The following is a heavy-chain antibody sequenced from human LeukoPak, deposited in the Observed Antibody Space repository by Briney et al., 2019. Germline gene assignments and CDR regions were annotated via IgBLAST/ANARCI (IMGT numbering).Heavy chain of an antibody. CDR3: ARGAPTASGWYVGY. V-gene: IGHV1-8*03. Sequence: ASVKLSCKASGYTFTSYDINWVRQATGQGLEWMGWMNPNSGNTGYAQKFQGRVTITRNTSISTAYMELSSLRSEDTAVYYCARGAPTASGWYVGYWGQGTLVTVSS. CDR2: MNPNSGNT. D-gene: IGHD6-19*01. J-gene: IGHJ4*02. CDR1: GYTFTSYD.